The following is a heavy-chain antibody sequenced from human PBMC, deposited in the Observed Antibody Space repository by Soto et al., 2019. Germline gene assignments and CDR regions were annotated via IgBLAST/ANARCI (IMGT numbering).Heavy chain of an antibody. Sequence: QVQLVESGGGVVQPGRSLRLSCAASGFTFSSYAMHWVRQAPGKGLEWVAVISYDGSNKYYADSVKGRFTISRDNSKNTLYLQMNSLRAEDTAVYYCARKRGTNYYGMDVWGQGTTVTVSS. CDR3: ARKRGTNYYGMDV. V-gene: IGHV3-30-3*01. CDR1: GFTFSSYA. D-gene: IGHD3-16*01. CDR2: ISYDGSNK. J-gene: IGHJ6*02.